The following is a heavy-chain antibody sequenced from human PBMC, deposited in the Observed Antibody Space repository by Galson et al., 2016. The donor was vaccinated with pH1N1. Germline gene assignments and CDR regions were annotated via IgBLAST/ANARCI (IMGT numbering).Heavy chain of an antibody. V-gene: IGHV3-23*01. J-gene: IGHJ4*02. CDR3: AKVSGESFFGAGSYVYLGN. CDR2: INDGGGST. D-gene: IGHD3-10*01. Sequence: SLRLSCAASGFSVTDYALTWVRQAPGKGLEWVSGINDGGGSTYNANSVKGRFTVSRDNSKNTLYLQMNSLRSDDTAVYYCAKVSGESFFGAGSYVYLGNWGQGTLVTVSS. CDR1: GFSVTDYA.